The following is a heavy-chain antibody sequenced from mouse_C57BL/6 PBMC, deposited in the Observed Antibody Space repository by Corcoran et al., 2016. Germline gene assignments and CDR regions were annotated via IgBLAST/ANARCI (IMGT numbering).Heavy chain of an antibody. CDR1: GYTFTDYY. D-gene: IGHD2-2*01. V-gene: IGHV1-26*01. CDR2: INPNNGGT. CDR3: ARDGYDGAMDY. J-gene: IGHJ4*01. Sequence: EVQLQQSGPELVKPGASVKISCQASGYTFTDYYMNWVKQSHGKSLEWIGDINPNNGGTSYNQKLKGKATLTVDKSSSTAYRERRSLTSEDSAVYYCARDGYDGAMDYWGQGTSVTVSS.